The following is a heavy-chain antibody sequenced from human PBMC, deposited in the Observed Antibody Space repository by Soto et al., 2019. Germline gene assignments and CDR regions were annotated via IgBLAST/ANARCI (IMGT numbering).Heavy chain of an antibody. D-gene: IGHD2-15*01. Sequence: QVQLVQSGAEVKKPGASVRVSCKASGYTFTSSDVYWVRQATGQGLELMGWMNPNTGNTGYAQKFQGRVTMTRNTSISTAYMELSSLRSEDTAVDYCARGSNHCSGGSCYSDWFDPWGQGTPVTVSS. J-gene: IGHJ5*02. CDR3: ARGSNHCSGGSCYSDWFDP. CDR1: GYTFTSSD. V-gene: IGHV1-8*01. CDR2: MNPNTGNT.